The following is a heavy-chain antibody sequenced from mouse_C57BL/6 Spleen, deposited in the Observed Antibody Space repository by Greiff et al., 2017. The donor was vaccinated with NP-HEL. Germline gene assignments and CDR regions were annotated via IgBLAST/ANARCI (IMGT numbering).Heavy chain of an antibody. D-gene: IGHD2-4*01. J-gene: IGHJ2*01. CDR3: ARCDYERSDY. CDR1: GYPFTGYY. CDR2: INPSTGGT. Sequence: EVQLQQSGPELVKPGASVKISCKASGYPFTGYYMNWVKQSPEKSLEWIGEINPSTGGTTYNQKFKAKATLTVDKSSSTAYMQLKSLTSEDSAVYYCARCDYERSDYWGQGTTLTVSS. V-gene: IGHV1-42*01.